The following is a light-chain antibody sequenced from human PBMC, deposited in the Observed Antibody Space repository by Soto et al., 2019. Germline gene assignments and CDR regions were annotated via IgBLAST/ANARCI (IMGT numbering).Light chain of an antibody. CDR3: QQSYRTPRT. V-gene: IGKV1-39*01. CDR2: DSS. CDR1: QSMSTF. J-gene: IGKJ1*01. Sequence: DIQMTQSPSSLSASVGDRVTITCRASQSMSTFLNWYQQRPGRGPNLLIYDSSTLQSGVPSRFSGSGSGTDFTLTITSLQPEDLGTYYCQQSYRTPRTFGQGTKVEIK.